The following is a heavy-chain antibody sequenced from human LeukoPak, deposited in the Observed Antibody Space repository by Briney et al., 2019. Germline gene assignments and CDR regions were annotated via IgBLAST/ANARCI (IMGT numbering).Heavy chain of an antibody. Sequence: PGRSLRLSCAASGFTFSSYGMHWVRQAPGKGLEWVAVISYDGSNKYYADSVKGRFTISRDNSKNTLYLQMNSLRAEDTAVYYCARAPGPGYDFWSGYYDYYFDYWGQGTLVTVSS. D-gene: IGHD3-3*01. CDR1: GFTFSSYG. CDR3: ARAPGPGYDFWSGYYDYYFDY. CDR2: ISYDGSNK. J-gene: IGHJ4*02. V-gene: IGHV3-30*03.